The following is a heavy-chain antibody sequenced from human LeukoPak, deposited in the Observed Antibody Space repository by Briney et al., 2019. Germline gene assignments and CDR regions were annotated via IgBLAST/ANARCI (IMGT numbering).Heavy chain of an antibody. D-gene: IGHD2-21*02. CDR2: IYSGGRT. Sequence: GGSLRLSCAASGFTVSSNYMSWVRQAPGKGLEWVSVIYSGGRTYYADSVKGRFTISRDNSKNTLYLQMSSLRAEDTAVYYCAGTTCGGDCYSEYWGQGTQVTVSS. V-gene: IGHV3-53*01. CDR3: AGTTCGGDCYSEY. J-gene: IGHJ4*02. CDR1: GFTVSSNY.